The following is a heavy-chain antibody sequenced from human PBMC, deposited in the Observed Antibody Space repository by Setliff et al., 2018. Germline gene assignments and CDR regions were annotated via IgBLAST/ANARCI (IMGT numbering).Heavy chain of an antibody. V-gene: IGHV1-69*13. J-gene: IGHJ6*02. CDR1: GGTFSSYA. D-gene: IGHD3-3*01. CDR3: ARGRERDYNFWSGYYTYYYYGMDV. Sequence: SVKVSCKASGGTFSSYAITWVRQAPGQGLEWMGGIIPIFGTAKYAQKFQGRVTITADQSTRTAYMELSSLRSEDTAVYYCARGRERDYNFWSGYYTYYYYGMDVWGQGTTVTVSS. CDR2: IIPIFGTA.